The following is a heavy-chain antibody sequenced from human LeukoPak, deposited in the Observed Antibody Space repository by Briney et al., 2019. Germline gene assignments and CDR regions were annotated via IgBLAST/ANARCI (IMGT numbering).Heavy chain of an antibody. D-gene: IGHD2-15*01. V-gene: IGHV3-53*01. CDR1: GFTVNSNY. Sequence: PGGPLRLSCAPSGFTVNSNYMPWVRQAPGKGREWVSVIYSGGTTYYADSVKDRFTISRDNSKNTLYLQMNSLRPEDTAVYYWARVIWGHMDVWGKGTTVTISS. CDR2: IYSGGTT. CDR3: ARVIWGHMDV. J-gene: IGHJ6*03.